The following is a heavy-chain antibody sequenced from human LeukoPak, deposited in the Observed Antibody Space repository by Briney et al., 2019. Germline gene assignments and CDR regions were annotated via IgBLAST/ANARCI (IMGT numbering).Heavy chain of an antibody. J-gene: IGHJ4*02. D-gene: IGHD5-18*01. CDR3: ARRRGYSYGYVAYFDY. Sequence: SETLSLTCTVSGGSISSYYWSWVRQPPGKGLEWIGYIYYSGSTNYNPSLKSRVTISVDTSKNQFSLKLSSVTAADTAVYYCARRRGYSYGYVAYFDYWGQGTLVTVSS. CDR1: GGSISSYY. CDR2: IYYSGST. V-gene: IGHV4-59*12.